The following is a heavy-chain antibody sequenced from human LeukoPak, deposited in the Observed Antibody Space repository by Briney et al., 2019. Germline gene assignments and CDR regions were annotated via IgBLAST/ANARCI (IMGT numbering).Heavy chain of an antibody. CDR2: INPNSGCT. J-gene: IGHJ3*02. Sequence: GASVKVSCKASGYTFTGYHIHWVRQAPGQGPEWMAWINPNSGCTQYAQKFEGRVTMTRDTSISTAYMEMSRLTSDDQDVRFCVKGWDSSGYYAFDIWGHRTIVTVSS. V-gene: IGHV1-2*02. CDR1: GYTFTGYH. CDR3: VKGWDSSGYYAFDI. D-gene: IGHD3-22*01.